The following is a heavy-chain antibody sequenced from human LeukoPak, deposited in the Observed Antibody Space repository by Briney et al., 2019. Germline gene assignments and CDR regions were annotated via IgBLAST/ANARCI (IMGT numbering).Heavy chain of an antibody. J-gene: IGHJ4*02. CDR1: GYTLTELS. Sequence: ASVKVSCKVSGYTLTELSRHWVRQAPGQGLEWMGIINPSGGSTSYAQKFQGRVTMTRDTSTSTVYMELSSLRSEDTAVYYCARVDLTLPYYFDYWGQGTLVTVSS. CDR3: ARVDLTLPYYFDY. CDR2: INPSGGST. V-gene: IGHV1-46*01. D-gene: IGHD2-15*01.